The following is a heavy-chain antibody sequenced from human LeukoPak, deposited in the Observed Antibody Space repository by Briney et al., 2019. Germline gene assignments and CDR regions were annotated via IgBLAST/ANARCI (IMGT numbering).Heavy chain of an antibody. V-gene: IGHV3-23*01. CDR1: GFTFSNYA. CDR2: INDNGDSR. J-gene: IGHJ4*02. Sequence: PGGSLRLSCAASGFTFSNYAMTWVRQAPGKGLEWVSAINDNGDSRKYAGSVKGRFIISRDNSKNTLYLQMNSLRAEDTALYYCTKDWRADYWGQGTLVTVSS. CDR3: TKDWRADY.